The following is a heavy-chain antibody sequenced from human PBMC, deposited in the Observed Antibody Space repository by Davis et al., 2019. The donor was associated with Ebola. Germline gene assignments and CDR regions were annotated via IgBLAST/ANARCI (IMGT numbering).Heavy chain of an antibody. D-gene: IGHD1-26*01. CDR3: GGAWD. Sequence: GESLKISCAASGFPFSEYYMNWIRQAPGKGLEWVSYITGSGTYTNYAASVQGRFTISRDNSKDTLYLQMNSLRAEDTAVYYCGGAWDWGQGTLVTVSS. CDR2: ITGSGTYT. CDR1: GFPFSEYY. V-gene: IGHV3-11*03. J-gene: IGHJ4*02.